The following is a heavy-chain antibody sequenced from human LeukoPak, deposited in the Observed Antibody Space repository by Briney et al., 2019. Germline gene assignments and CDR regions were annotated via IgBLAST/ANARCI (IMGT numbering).Heavy chain of an antibody. CDR2: IHIDYST. CDR1: GFTVNSNY. J-gene: IGHJ4*02. Sequence: GGSLRLSCAASGFTVNSNYMSWVRQAPGKGLEWVSSIHIDYSTYYADSVKGGFSISRDNSKNTVFLQMNSLRAEDTAVYYCASRVDYWGQGTLVTVSS. CDR3: ASRVDY. V-gene: IGHV3-66*01.